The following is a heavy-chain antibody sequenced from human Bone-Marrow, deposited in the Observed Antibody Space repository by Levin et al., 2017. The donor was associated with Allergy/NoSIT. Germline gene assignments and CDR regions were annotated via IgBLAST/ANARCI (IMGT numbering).Heavy chain of an antibody. Sequence: SETLSLTCGVSGGSISSGDYYWTWIRRPPGTGLEWIGYIYNSGSAYYNPSLKSRVTISVDTSKNQFSLKLSSVTAADTAVYFCARGRDYYGSGSSARVFDYWGQGTLVTVSP. V-gene: IGHV4-30-4*08. CDR1: GGSISSGDYY. CDR3: ARGRDYYGSGSSARVFDY. CDR2: IYNSGSA. D-gene: IGHD3-10*01. J-gene: IGHJ4*02.